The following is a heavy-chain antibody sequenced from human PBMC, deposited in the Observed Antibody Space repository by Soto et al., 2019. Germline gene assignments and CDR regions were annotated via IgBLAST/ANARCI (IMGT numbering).Heavy chain of an antibody. J-gene: IGHJ4*02. CDR3: ARVRDGYNGLADY. Sequence: VQLVESGGGLVKPGGSLRLSCVASGLTFSSYRMNWVRLAPGKGLEWVSCIDSSSSYIYYADSVKGRFTISRDNAKKSLYLQMNSLRAEDTAIYYCARVRDGYNGLADYWGQGTLVTVSS. V-gene: IGHV3-21*01. CDR1: GLTFSSYR. D-gene: IGHD5-12*01. CDR2: IDSSSSYI.